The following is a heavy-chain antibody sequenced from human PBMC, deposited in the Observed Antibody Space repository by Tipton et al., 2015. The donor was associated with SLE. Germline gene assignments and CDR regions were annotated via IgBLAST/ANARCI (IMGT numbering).Heavy chain of an antibody. CDR1: GGTFSSYA. Sequence: QSGAEVKKPGSSVKVSCKASGGTFSSYAISWVRHAPGQGLEWMGRIIPIFGTANYAQKFQGRVTITADESTSTAYMELSSLRSEDTAVYYCAREGIYGDSVRSYFDYWGQGTLVTASS. J-gene: IGHJ4*02. V-gene: IGHV1-69*15. CDR2: IIPIFGTA. CDR3: AREGIYGDSVRSYFDY. D-gene: IGHD4-17*01.